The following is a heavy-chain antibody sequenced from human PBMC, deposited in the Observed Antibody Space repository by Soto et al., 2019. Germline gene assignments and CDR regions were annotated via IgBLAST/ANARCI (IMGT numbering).Heavy chain of an antibody. CDR3: ARHSCHPYYYYYMDV. CDR2: IYYSGST. V-gene: IGHV4-39*01. J-gene: IGHJ6*03. CDR1: GGSISSSSYY. Sequence: PSETLSLTCTVSGGSISSSSYYWGWIRQPPGKGLEWIGSIYYSGSTYYNPSLKSRVTIPVDTSKNQFSLKLSSVTAADTAVYYCARHSCHPYYYYYMDVWGKGTTVTVSS.